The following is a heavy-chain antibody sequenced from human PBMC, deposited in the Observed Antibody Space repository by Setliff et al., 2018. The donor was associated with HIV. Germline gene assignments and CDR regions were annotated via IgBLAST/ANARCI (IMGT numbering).Heavy chain of an antibody. CDR2: IYHTGSS. CDR1: GFSIGSRYY. CDR3: ARDYYYDSSGYRYFDY. Sequence: SETLSLTCDVSGFSIGSRYYWGWIRQSPGKGLEWIGNIYHTGSSYYNPSLNDRATISLDTSKNQFSLKLNSVTAADTAVYYCARDYYYDSSGYRYFDYWGQGTLVTVSS. V-gene: IGHV4-38-2*02. D-gene: IGHD3-22*01. J-gene: IGHJ4*02.